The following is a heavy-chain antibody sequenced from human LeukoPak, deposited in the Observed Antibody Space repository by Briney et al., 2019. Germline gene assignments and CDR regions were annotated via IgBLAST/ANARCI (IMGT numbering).Heavy chain of an antibody. J-gene: IGHJ4*02. D-gene: IGHD6-6*01. Sequence: PSETLSLTCTVSGDSISSYYWSWIRQPPGKGLEWIGEINHSGSTNYNPSLKSRVTISVDTSKNQFSLKLSSVTAADTAVYYCARVGSSSSADYWGQGTLVTVSS. CDR3: ARVGSSSSADY. CDR1: GDSISSYY. CDR2: INHSGST. V-gene: IGHV4-34*01.